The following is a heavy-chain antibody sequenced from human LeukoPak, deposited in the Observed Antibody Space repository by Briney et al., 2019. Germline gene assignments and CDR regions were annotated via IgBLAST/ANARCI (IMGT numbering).Heavy chain of an antibody. CDR2: VNPYSGAS. D-gene: IGHD2-21*02. Sequence: ASVKVSCKASGYTFTGYYMHWVRQAPGQGLEWVGWVNPYSGASNHAQKFQGRVTMTRDTPINTAYLELTSLKSDDTAVYYCARGLYCGGDCLGQYYYGRDVWGQGTTVTVSS. CDR1: GYTFTGYY. V-gene: IGHV1-2*02. J-gene: IGHJ6*02. CDR3: ARGLYCGGDCLGQYYYGRDV.